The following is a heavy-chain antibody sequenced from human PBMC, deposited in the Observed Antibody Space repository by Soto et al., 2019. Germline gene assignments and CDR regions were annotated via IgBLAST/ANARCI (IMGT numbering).Heavy chain of an antibody. J-gene: IGHJ4*02. Sequence: QVQLQQWGAGLLKPSETLSLTCTVNGGSLAGYYWSWIRQPPGKGLEWIGEVKDGGSTNYSPSLRGRVSISADTAKNHFSLRLNPVTAADTAVYFCARGQEGIVATHWDQGALVTVSS. CDR1: GGSLAGYY. CDR3: ARGQEGIVATH. CDR2: VKDGGST. D-gene: IGHD5-12*01. V-gene: IGHV4-34*01.